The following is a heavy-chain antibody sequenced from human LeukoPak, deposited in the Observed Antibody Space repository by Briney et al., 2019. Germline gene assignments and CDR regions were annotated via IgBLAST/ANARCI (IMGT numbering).Heavy chain of an antibody. J-gene: IGHJ5*02. CDR1: GYTFTSYD. Sequence: ASVKVSCKASGYTFTSYDINWVRQATGQGLEWMGWMNPNSGNTGYAQKFQGRVTITRNTSISTAYMELSSLRSEDTAVYYCAASSGWYVDWFDPWGQGTLVTVSS. CDR2: MNPNSGNT. CDR3: AASSGWYVDWFDP. V-gene: IGHV1-8*01. D-gene: IGHD6-19*01.